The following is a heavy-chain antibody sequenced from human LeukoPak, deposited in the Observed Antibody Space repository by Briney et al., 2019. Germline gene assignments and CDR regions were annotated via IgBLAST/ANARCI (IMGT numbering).Heavy chain of an antibody. V-gene: IGHV3-7*01. Sequence: PGGSLRLSCAASGFTFSSCWMSWVRQAPGKGLEWVANIKQDGSEKYYVDSVKGRFTISRDNAKNSLYLQMNSLRAEDTAVYYCARDRGGGSYYYYYGMDVWGQGTTVTVSS. CDR1: GFTFSSCW. J-gene: IGHJ6*02. D-gene: IGHD2-15*01. CDR2: IKQDGSEK. CDR3: ARDRGGGSYYYYYGMDV.